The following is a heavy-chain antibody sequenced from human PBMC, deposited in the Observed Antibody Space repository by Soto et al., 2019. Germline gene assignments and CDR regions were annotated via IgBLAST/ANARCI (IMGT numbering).Heavy chain of an antibody. D-gene: IGHD5-18*01. J-gene: IGHJ4*02. CDR3: ARAARYNYGPRGFDN. Sequence: QVQLQESGPGLVKPSQTLSLTCTVSGGSVSSGGFYWNWIRHHPGKGLEWIGYVSNGGSIYSNPYIKSRVTISADTSKNHFSLKRSSATAADTAVYYCARAARYNYGPRGFDNWGQGTLVTVSS. CDR2: VSNGGSI. V-gene: IGHV4-31*03. CDR1: GGSVSSGGFY.